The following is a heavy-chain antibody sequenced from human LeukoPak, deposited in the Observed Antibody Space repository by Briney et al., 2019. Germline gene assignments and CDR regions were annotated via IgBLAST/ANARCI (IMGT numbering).Heavy chain of an antibody. CDR3: ARGRGTTGTTGSRARYYFDY. CDR1: GFTFRNNW. J-gene: IGHJ4*02. V-gene: IGHV3-20*04. CDR2: IRWNSGRV. Sequence: GGSLRLSCAASGFTFRNNWMSWVRQAPGKGLEWVSSIRWNSGRVDYADSVKGRFTISRDNAKNSLYLQMNSLRAEDTALYYCARGRGTTGTTGSRARYYFDYWGQGTLVTVSS. D-gene: IGHD1-1*01.